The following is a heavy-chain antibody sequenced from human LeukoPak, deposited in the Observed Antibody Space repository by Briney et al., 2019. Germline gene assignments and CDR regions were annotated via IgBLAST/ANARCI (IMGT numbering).Heavy chain of an antibody. V-gene: IGHV3-7*01. D-gene: IGHD2-8*01. J-gene: IGHJ4*02. Sequence: PGRSLRLSCAASGFTFSIYWMSWVRQAPGKGLEWVASIHQHGNEKYFVDSVRGRFTISRDNAKNSLYLQMSSLRAEDTAVYYCATLNGPLFEYWGQGTLVTVSS. CDR2: IHQHGNEK. CDR3: ATLNGPLFEY. CDR1: GFTFSIYW.